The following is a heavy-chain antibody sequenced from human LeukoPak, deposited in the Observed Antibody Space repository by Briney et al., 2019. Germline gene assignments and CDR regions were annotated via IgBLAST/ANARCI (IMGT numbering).Heavy chain of an antibody. CDR3: ARDGARSYDY. V-gene: IGHV3-21*01. CDR2: ISSGSSYI. D-gene: IGHD1-26*01. J-gene: IGHJ4*02. CDR1: GFTFSSYS. Sequence: GGTLRLSCAASGFTFSSYSMNWVRQAPGKGLEWVSSISSGSSYIYYADSVKGRFTISRDNAKNSLYLQMNSLRAEDTAVYYCARDGARSYDYWGQGTLVTVSS.